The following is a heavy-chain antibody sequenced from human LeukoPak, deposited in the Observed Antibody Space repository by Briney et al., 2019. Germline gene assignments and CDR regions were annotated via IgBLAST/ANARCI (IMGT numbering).Heavy chain of an antibody. CDR2: IYDTGTPT. CDR1: GGSISGFV. CDR3: ARLTKGEQWLAYYFDY. V-gene: IGHV4-59*08. D-gene: IGHD6-19*01. Sequence: SETLSLTCTVSGGSISGFVWSWIRQPPGEGLDYIGSIYDTGTPTNYNPLLKSRVTLSVDTSKNQFSLNLNSVTAADTAVYYCARLTKGEQWLAYYFDYWGQGALVTVSS. J-gene: IGHJ4*02.